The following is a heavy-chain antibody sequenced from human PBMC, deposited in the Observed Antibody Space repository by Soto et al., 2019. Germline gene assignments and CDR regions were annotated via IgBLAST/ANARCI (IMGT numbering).Heavy chain of an antibody. Sequence: PGGSLRLSCAASGFTSSSYAMSWVRQAPGKGLEWVSAISGSGGSTYYADSVKGRFTISRDNSKNTLYLQMNSLRAEDTAVYYCAKKGDSGYDFPHVLDYWGQGTLVTVSS. J-gene: IGHJ4*02. V-gene: IGHV3-23*01. CDR1: GFTSSSYA. CDR3: AKKGDSGYDFPHVLDY. D-gene: IGHD5-12*01. CDR2: ISGSGGST.